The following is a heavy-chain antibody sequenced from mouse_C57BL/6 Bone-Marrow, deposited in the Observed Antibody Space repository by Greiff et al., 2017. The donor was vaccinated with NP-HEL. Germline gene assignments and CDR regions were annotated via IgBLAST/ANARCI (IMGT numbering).Heavy chain of an antibody. J-gene: IGHJ2*01. D-gene: IGHD1-1*02. CDR1: GYTFTSYW. V-gene: IGHV1-69*01. CDR3: ARWYDY. Sequence: QVQLQQPGAELVMPGASVKLSCKASGYTFTSYWMHWVKPRPGQGLEWIGEIDPSDSYTNYNQKFKGKSTLTVDKSSSTAYMQLSSLTSEDSAVYYCARWYDYWGQGTTLTVSS. CDR2: IDPSDSYT.